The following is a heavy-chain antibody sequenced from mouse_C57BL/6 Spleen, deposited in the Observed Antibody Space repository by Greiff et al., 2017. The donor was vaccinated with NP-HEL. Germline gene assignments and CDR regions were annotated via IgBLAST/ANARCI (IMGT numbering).Heavy chain of an antibody. CDR2: IDPENGDT. J-gene: IGHJ4*01. V-gene: IGHV14-4*01. CDR3: TPLYYYAMDY. Sequence: SGAELVRPGASVKLSCTASGFNIKDDYMHWVKQRPEQGLEWIGWIDPENGDTEYASKFQGKATITADTSSNTAYLQLSSLTSEDTAVYYCTPLYYYAMDYWGQGTSVTVSS. CDR1: GFNIKDDY.